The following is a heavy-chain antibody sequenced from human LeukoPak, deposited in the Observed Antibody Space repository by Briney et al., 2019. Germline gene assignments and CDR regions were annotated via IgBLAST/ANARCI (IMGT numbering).Heavy chain of an antibody. J-gene: IGHJ4*02. V-gene: IGHV5-51*01. CDR3: ARALAVAAPFDY. CDR1: GYSFTTYW. D-gene: IGHD6-19*01. Sequence: GESLKISCKGSGYSFTTYWIGWVRQMPGKGLEWMGIIYPGDSDTTYSPSFQGQVSISVDKSISTAYLQWSSLKASDTAMYYCARALAVAAPFDYWGQGTLVTVSS. CDR2: IYPGDSDT.